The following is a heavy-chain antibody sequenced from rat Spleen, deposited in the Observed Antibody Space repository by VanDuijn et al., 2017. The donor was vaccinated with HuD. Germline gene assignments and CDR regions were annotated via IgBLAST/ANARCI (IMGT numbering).Heavy chain of an antibody. V-gene: IGHV3-3*01. CDR1: GYSITSNY. D-gene: IGHD1-12*02. CDR3: ARSEGTHYYLPFAD. CDR2: INSAGKT. Sequence: EVQLQESGPGLVKPSQSLSLTCSVTGYSITSNYWGWIRKFPGNKLEWMGYINSAGKTNYNPALKSRISISRDTSKNQFFLQVNSLSTEDTATYYCARSEGTHYYLPFADCGQSALVTVSP. J-gene: IGHJ3*01.